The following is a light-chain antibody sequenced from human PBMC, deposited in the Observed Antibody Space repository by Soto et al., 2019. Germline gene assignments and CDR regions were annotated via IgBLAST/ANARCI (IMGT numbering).Light chain of an antibody. CDR3: QQSYSTPPGT. J-gene: IGKJ1*01. CDR2: ATS. V-gene: IGKV1-39*01. CDR1: QSISTY. Sequence: GDRVTIPCRASQSISTYLIWYQQKPGKAPKLLIYATSSLQNGVPSRFSGSGSGTDFTLTISSLQPEDFATYYCQQSYSTPPGTFGQGTKVDIK.